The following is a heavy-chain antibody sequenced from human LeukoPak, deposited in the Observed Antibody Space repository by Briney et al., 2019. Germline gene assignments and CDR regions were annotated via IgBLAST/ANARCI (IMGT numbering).Heavy chain of an antibody. CDR2: INHSGST. V-gene: IGHV4-34*01. D-gene: IGHD3-10*01. J-gene: IGHJ5*02. CDR3: ARQGKKWFGELSQNWFDP. CDR1: GGSFSGYY. Sequence: SETLSLTCAVYGGSFSGYYWSWIRQPPGKGLEWIGEINHSGSTNYNPSLKSRVTISVDTSKNQSSLKLSSVTAADTAVYYCARQGKKWFGELSQNWFDPWGQGTLVTVSS.